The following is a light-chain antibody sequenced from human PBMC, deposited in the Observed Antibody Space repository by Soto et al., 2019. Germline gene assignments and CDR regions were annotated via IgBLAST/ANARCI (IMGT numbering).Light chain of an antibody. CDR3: QQLYSYPLT. Sequence: IQLNQSPSSLPASVGDRVTITGRASQDISRYLAWYQQKAGKAPKLLIYFSSTLQSGVPSSFSGSRSGTDFTLTISSLQPEDFATYYCQQLYSYPLTFGAGTKVDI. CDR1: QDISRY. V-gene: IGKV1-9*01. CDR2: FSS. J-gene: IGKJ4*01.